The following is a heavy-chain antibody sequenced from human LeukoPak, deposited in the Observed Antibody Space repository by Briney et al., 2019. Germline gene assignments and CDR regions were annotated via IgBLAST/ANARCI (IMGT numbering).Heavy chain of an antibody. CDR2: IYYSGNT. V-gene: IGHV4-39*07. J-gene: IGHJ3*02. CDR1: GGSISSSTYY. Sequence: SETLSLTCTVSGGSISSSTYYWGWIRQPPGKGLEWIGNIYYSGNTYYNPSLKSRVTISVDTSKNQFSLKLSSVTAADTAVYYCARGDYYDSSGYYVSAFDIWGQGTMVTVSS. D-gene: IGHD3-22*01. CDR3: ARGDYYDSSGYYVSAFDI.